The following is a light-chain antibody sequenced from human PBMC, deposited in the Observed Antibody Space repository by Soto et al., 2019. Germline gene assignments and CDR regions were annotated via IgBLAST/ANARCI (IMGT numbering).Light chain of an antibody. Sequence: QSALTQPASVSGAPGQSITISCTGTSSDVGGYNYVSWYQQHPGKAPKLIIYEVSNRPSGVSNRFSGSKSGNTASLTISGLQAEDEADYYCTSKTSITHVVFGGGTKVTVL. CDR2: EVS. V-gene: IGLV2-14*01. J-gene: IGLJ2*01. CDR1: SSDVGGYNY. CDR3: TSKTSITHVV.